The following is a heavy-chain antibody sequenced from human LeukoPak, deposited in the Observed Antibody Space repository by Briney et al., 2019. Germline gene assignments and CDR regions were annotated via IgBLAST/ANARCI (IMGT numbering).Heavy chain of an antibody. CDR3: AKDTIPHLYYMDV. J-gene: IGHJ6*03. CDR1: GFPFDDKA. Sequence: GRSLRLSCAASGFPFDDKAMHWVRQAPGKGLEWVSGISWNSGSIGYADSVKGRFTISRDNAKNSLYLQMNSLRAEDMALYYCAKDTIPHLYYMDVWGKGTTVTVSS. CDR2: ISWNSGSI. V-gene: IGHV3-9*03. D-gene: IGHD2-21*01.